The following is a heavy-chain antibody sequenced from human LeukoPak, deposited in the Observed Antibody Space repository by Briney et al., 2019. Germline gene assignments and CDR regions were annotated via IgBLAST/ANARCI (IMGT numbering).Heavy chain of an antibody. CDR2: ITKTDTT. Sequence: GGSLILSCSAYGYTFTSRDMVWVRQAPGKGLEWLSTITKTDTTYYADSVKGRFSISRDNGKNSLFLHMNSLRAEDTAMYYSGRNFDSWGQGTLVTVSS. J-gene: IGHJ4*02. V-gene: IGHV3-69-1*01. CDR1: GYTFTSRD. CDR3: GRNFDS.